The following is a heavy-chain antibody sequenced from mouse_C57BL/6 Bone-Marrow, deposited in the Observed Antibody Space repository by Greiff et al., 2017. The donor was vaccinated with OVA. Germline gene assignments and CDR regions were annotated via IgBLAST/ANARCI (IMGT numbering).Heavy chain of an antibody. V-gene: IGHV1-52*01. CDR2: IDPSDSET. Sequence: QVQLQQPGAELVRPGSSVKLSCKASGYTFTSYWMHWVKQRPIQGLEWIGNIDPSDSETHYNQKFKDKATLTVDKSSSTAYMQLSSLTSEDSAVYYCARWKYPWYFDVWGTGTTVTVSS. J-gene: IGHJ1*03. D-gene: IGHD2-10*02. CDR3: ARWKYPWYFDV. CDR1: GYTFTSYW.